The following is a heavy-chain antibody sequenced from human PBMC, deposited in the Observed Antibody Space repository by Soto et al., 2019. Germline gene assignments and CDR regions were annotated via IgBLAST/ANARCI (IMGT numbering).Heavy chain of an antibody. V-gene: IGHV1-2*02. D-gene: IGHD2-2*02. CDR3: ARRRTFRYCSSTSCYTENSFDP. J-gene: IGHJ5*02. Sequence: ASVKVSCKASGYTFTGYYMHWVRQAPGQGLEWMGWINPNSGGTNYAQKFQGRVTMTRDTSISTAYMELSRLRSDDTAVYYCARRRTFRYCSSTSCYTENSFDPWGQGTLVTVSS. CDR2: INPNSGGT. CDR1: GYTFTGYY.